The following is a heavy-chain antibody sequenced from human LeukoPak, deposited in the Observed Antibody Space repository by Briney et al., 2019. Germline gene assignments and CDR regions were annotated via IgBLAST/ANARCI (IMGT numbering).Heavy chain of an antibody. CDR3: ARDLYPADSGHYLVAFDI. V-gene: IGHV3-7*01. CDR2: INRVGSAK. J-gene: IGHJ3*02. CDR1: GFNFGNYW. D-gene: IGHD3-22*01. Sequence: QSGGTLKLARVPSGFNFGNYWMTWVRQAPVKELEWVANINRVGSAKKYVDSVRCRFASSRDRAKSSLFLQANSLRAEYTALYYCARDLYPADSGHYLVAFDIWGKGTMVTVFS.